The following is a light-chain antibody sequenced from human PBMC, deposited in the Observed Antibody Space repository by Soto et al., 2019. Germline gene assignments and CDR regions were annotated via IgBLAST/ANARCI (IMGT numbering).Light chain of an antibody. Sequence: EIVLTQSPATLSLSRGERATLSCRASQSVGRHLAWYQQKPGQAPRLLIYDASNRATGVPARFSGSGSGTDFTLSISSLEPEDFAVYYCQQRNNWPPATFGGGTKVEIK. CDR2: DAS. CDR3: QQRNNWPPAT. J-gene: IGKJ4*01. V-gene: IGKV3-11*01. CDR1: QSVGRH.